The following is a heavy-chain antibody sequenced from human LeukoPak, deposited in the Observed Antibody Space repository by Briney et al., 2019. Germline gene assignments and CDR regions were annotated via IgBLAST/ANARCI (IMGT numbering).Heavy chain of an antibody. CDR2: ISSSSSYT. CDR3: ARDLGRYSGYDSFDY. V-gene: IGHV3-11*06. J-gene: IGHJ4*02. Sequence: PGGSLRLSCAASGFTFSDYYMSWIRQAPGKGLEWVSYISSSSSYTNYADSEKGRFTISRDNAKNSLYLQMNSLRAEDTAVYYCARDLGRYSGYDSFDYWGQGTLVTVSS. D-gene: IGHD5-12*01. CDR1: GFTFSDYY.